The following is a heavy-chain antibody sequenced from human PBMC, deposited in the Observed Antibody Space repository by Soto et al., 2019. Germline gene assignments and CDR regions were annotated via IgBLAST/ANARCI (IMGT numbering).Heavy chain of an antibody. V-gene: IGHV3-23*01. CDR3: AKDRLRLTSSSSYH. J-gene: IGHJ4*02. D-gene: IGHD6-6*01. CDR2: ISGSGGST. CDR1: GVTFRSYA. Sequence: PGGSLGLACAASGVTFRSYAISWVRQAPGKGLEWVSAISGSGGSTYYADSVKGRFTISRDNSKNTLYLQMNSLRAEDTAVYYCAKDRLRLTSSSSYHWGQGTLVTVSS.